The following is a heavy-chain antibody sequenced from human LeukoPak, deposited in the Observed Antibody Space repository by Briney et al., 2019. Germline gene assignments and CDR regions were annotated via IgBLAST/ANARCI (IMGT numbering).Heavy chain of an antibody. V-gene: IGHV4-59*08. CDR1: GGSISSYY. D-gene: IGHD3-10*01. Sequence: SETLSLTCTVSGGSISSYYWSWIRQPPRKGLEWIGYIHYSGSTNYNPSLKSRVTISVDTSKNQFSLKLSSVTAADTAVYYCARHGPALLWFGELHYYYGMDVWGQGTTVTVSS. CDR2: IHYSGST. J-gene: IGHJ6*02. CDR3: ARHGPALLWFGELHYYYGMDV.